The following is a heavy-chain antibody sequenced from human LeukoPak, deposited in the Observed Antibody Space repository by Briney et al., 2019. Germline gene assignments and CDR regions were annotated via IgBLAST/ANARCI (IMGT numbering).Heavy chain of an antibody. CDR3: ARGDYYDSSGYYPPDY. D-gene: IGHD3-22*01. CDR1: GGSISSADYY. CDR2: IYYSGST. Sequence: SETLSLTCTVSGGSISSADYYWSWIRQPPGKGLEWIGYIYYSGSTYYNPSLKSRVTISVDTSKNQFSLKLSSVTAADTAVYYCARGDYYDSSGYYPPDYWGQGTLVTAPS. J-gene: IGHJ4*02. V-gene: IGHV4-30-4*01.